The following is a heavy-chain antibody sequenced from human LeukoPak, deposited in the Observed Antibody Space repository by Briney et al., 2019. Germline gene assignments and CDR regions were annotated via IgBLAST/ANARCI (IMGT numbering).Heavy chain of an antibody. V-gene: IGHV3-66*01. J-gene: IGHJ4*02. D-gene: IGHD3-10*01. Sequence: PGGALRLSRAASGFTVSSNYMSGVRPAPGKGREWGSVIYSGGTTYYADSVKGRFTISRDNSKNTLYLQMTSLRAEDTAVYYCARVPRGYSFDYWRQGTLVTVSS. CDR3: ARVPRGYSFDY. CDR2: IYSGGTT. CDR1: GFTVSSNY.